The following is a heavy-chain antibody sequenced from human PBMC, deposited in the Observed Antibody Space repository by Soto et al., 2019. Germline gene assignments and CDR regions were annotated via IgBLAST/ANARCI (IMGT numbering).Heavy chain of an antibody. CDR1: GFTFSSYA. V-gene: IGHV3-23*01. CDR2: ISGSGGST. D-gene: IGHD2-21*02. J-gene: IGHJ4*02. CDR3: AKDTHGGNSQYYFDY. Sequence: GGSLRLSCAASGFTFSSYAMSWFRQAPGKGLEWVSAISGSGGSTYYADSVKGRFTISRDNSKNTLYLQMNSLRAEDTAVYYCAKDTHGGNSQYYFDYWGQGTLVTVSS.